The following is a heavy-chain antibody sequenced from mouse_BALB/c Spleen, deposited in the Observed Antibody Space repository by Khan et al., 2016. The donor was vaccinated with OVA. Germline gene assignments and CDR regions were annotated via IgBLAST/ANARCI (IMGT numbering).Heavy chain of an antibody. CDR2: ISSYNGDA. CDR3: ASDTSGEEFAY. D-gene: IGHD3-2*01. Sequence: QVQLQQSGAELVRPGVSVKISCKGSGYTFTDYGIHWVKQSHAKSLEWIGVISSYNGDATYNPRFKGKATMTVDKSSSTAYMELARLTSEDSAIYYVASDTSGEEFAYWGQGTLVTVSA. J-gene: IGHJ3*01. CDR1: GYTFTDYG. V-gene: IGHV1S137*01.